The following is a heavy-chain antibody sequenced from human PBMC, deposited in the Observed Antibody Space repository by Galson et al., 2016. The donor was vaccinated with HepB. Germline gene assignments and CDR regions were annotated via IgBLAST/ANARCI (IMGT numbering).Heavy chain of an antibody. V-gene: IGHV1-2*02. CDR3: ARGEVVVTGILAVRYVDY. CDR1: GYTFTGYS. CDR2: INPYNSGT. J-gene: IGHJ4*02. Sequence: SVKVSCKASGYTFTGYSIHWVRQAPGQGLEWMGWINPYNSGTNCAQKFQGRVTMTRDTSISTAYMDLHRLSSDDSAVYYCARGEVVVTGILAVRYVDYWGQGTLVTVSS. D-gene: IGHD2-21*02.